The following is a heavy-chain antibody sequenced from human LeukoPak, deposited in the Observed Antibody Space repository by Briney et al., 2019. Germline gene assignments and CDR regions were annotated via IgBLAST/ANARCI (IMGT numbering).Heavy chain of an antibody. Sequence: PGRSLRLSCAASGFTFSSYGMHWVRQAPGKGLEWVSAISGSGGSTYYADSVKGRFTISRDNSKNTLYLQMNSLRAEDTAVYYCAKVMGLRFLEWLPDYWGQGTLVTVSS. D-gene: IGHD3-3*01. CDR3: AKVMGLRFLEWLPDY. J-gene: IGHJ4*02. CDR1: GFTFSSYG. CDR2: ISGSGGST. V-gene: IGHV3-23*01.